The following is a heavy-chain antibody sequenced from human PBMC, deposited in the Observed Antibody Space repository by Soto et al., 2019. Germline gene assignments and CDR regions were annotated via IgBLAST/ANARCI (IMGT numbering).Heavy chain of an antibody. J-gene: IGHJ3*02. Sequence: SVKVSCKASGGTFISSAVQWVRQARGQRLEWMGWIVLGSGNTDYAQKLQERFTITWDMSTGTAYMELSSLRSEDTAVYYCAAVQETYYHDSSGYLLAAVDSGGQ. CDR2: IVLGSGNT. CDR1: GGTFISSA. D-gene: IGHD3-22*01. V-gene: IGHV1-58*01. CDR3: AAVQETYYHDSSGYLLAAVDS.